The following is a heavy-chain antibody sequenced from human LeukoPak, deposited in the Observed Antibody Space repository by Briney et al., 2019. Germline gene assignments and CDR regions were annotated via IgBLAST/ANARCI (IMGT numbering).Heavy chain of an antibody. J-gene: IGHJ3*02. V-gene: IGHV3-7*01. CDR1: GFTFSNYW. D-gene: IGHD1-26*01. CDR3: ARVPGVMSYANAFDI. CDR2: IKFDGSDK. Sequence: PGGSLRLSCAASGFTFSNYWMSWVRQAPGKGLEWVANIKFDGSDKFYVDSVKGRFTISRDNAKNLLYLQMNSLRAEDTAVYYCARVPGVMSYANAFDIWGQGTMVTVSS.